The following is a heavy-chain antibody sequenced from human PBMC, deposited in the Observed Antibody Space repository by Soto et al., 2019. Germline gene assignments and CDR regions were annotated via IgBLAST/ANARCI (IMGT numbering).Heavy chain of an antibody. Sequence: SSETLSLTCTVSGGSISSSSYYWGWIRQPPGKGLEWIGSIYYSGCTYYNPSLKSRVTISVDTSKNQFSLKLSSVTAADTAVYYCARRILTGYFDYWGQGTLVTVSS. J-gene: IGHJ4*02. V-gene: IGHV4-39*01. CDR3: ARRILTGYFDY. CDR1: GGSISSSSYY. D-gene: IGHD3-9*01. CDR2: IYYSGCT.